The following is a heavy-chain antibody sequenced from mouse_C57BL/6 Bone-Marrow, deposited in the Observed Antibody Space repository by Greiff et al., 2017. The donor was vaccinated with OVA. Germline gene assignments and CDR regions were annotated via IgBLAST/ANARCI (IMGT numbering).Heavy chain of an antibody. V-gene: IGHV1-61*01. Sequence: VKLQQPGAELVRPGSSVKLSCKASGYTFTSYWMDWVKQRPGQGLEWIGNIYPSDSETHYNQKFKDKATLTVDKSSSTAYMQLSSLTSEDSAVYYCARLDYYGSSGYFDVWGTGTTVTVSS. J-gene: IGHJ1*03. D-gene: IGHD1-1*01. CDR3: ARLDYYGSSGYFDV. CDR1: GYTFTSYW. CDR2: IYPSDSET.